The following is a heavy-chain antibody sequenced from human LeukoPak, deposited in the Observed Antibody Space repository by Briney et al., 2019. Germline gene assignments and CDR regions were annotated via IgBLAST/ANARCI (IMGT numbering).Heavy chain of an antibody. CDR1: GFSLSTSGMC. D-gene: IGHD6-6*01. CDR2: IDWDDDK. Sequence: SGPTLVNPTQTLTLTCTFSGFSLSTSGMCVSWLRQPPGKALEWLACIDWDDDKYYSTSLKTRLTISKDTSKNQVVLTMTNMDPVDTATYYCARIGAARPYYYYGMDVWGQGTTVTVSS. V-gene: IGHV2-70*11. J-gene: IGHJ6*02. CDR3: ARIGAARPYYYYGMDV.